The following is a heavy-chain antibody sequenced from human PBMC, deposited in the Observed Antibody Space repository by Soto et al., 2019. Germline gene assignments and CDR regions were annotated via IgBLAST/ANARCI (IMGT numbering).Heavy chain of an antibody. CDR2: IYYSGST. D-gene: IGHD6-13*01. CDR3: ARVSSNSSSWYFFTSLKRTPRKTYNWFDP. J-gene: IGHJ5*02. Sequence: QVQLQESGPGLVKPSQTLSLTCTVSGGSISSGGYYWSWIRQHPGKGLEWIGYIYYSGSTYYNPSLKSRVTISVDTSKNQFSLKLSSVTAADTAVYYCARVSSNSSSWYFFTSLKRTPRKTYNWFDPWGQGTLVTVSS. V-gene: IGHV4-31*03. CDR1: GGSISSGGYY.